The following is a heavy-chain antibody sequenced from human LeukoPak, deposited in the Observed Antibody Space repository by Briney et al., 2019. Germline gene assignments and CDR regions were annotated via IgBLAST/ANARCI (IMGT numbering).Heavy chain of an antibody. CDR1: GFTFSSYW. CDR2: INSDGSST. D-gene: IGHD3-9*01. Sequence: GGSLRLSCAASGFTFSSYWMHWVRQAPGKGLVWVSRINSDGSSTSYADSVKGRFTISRDNAKNTLYLQMNSLRAEDTAVYYCAREFYYDILTGYYTWGQGTLVTVSS. J-gene: IGHJ5*02. V-gene: IGHV3-74*01. CDR3: AREFYYDILTGYYT.